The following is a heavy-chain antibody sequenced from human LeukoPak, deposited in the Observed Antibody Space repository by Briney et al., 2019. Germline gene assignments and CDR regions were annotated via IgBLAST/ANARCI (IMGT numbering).Heavy chain of an antibody. CDR2: IYTSRST. D-gene: IGHD3-10*01. CDR3: ARDSFTNDVIRGVIRWFDP. CDR1: GGSITTAGYY. V-gene: IGHV4-61*02. J-gene: IGHJ5*02. Sequence: SETLSLTCTVSGGSITTAGYYWSWIRQPAGKGLEWIGRIYTSRSTNYNPSLQSRVTISLDTSKNQFSLKLTSVTAADTAVYYCARDSFTNDVIRGVIRWFDPGGQGTLVTVSS.